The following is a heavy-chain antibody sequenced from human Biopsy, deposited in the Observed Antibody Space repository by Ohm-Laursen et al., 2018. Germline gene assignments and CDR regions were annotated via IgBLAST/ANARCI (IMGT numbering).Heavy chain of an antibody. J-gene: IGHJ5*02. Sequence: SQTLSLTCIVSGDSVTKYYWSWIRQPPGKGLEWIGHIYYSVMTNYNPSLQSRVSISVDTSRNQVSLKLNSVTAADTAVYYCARGDYFDSNGYFWFDPWGQGTLVTVSS. D-gene: IGHD3-22*01. CDR2: IYYSVMT. CDR1: GDSVTKYY. CDR3: ARGDYFDSNGYFWFDP. V-gene: IGHV4-59*02.